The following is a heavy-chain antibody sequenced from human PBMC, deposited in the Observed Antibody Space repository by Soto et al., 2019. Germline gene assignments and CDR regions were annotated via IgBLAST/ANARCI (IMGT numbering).Heavy chain of an antibody. CDR2: ISGSGGST. V-gene: IGHV3-23*01. Sequence: EVQLLESGGGLVQPGGSLRLSCAASGFTFSSYAMSWVRQAPGKGLEWVSAISGSGGSTYYADSVKGRFTISRDNSKNTLYLQMNSLRAEDTAVYYCAKGPSRYYGSGSSGRRNYYYYYMDVWGKGTTVTVSS. J-gene: IGHJ6*03. CDR3: AKGPSRYYGSGSSGRRNYYYYYMDV. CDR1: GFTFSSYA. D-gene: IGHD3-10*01.